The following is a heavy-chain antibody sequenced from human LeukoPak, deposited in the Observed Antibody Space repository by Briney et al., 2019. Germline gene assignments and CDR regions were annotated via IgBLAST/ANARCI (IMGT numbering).Heavy chain of an antibody. D-gene: IGHD2-15*01. V-gene: IGHV3-66*01. J-gene: IGHJ3*02. CDR1: GFSVSSNY. Sequence: GGSLRLSCAASGFSVSSNYMSWVCQAPGKGLEWVSVIYSGGSTYYADSVKGRFTISRDNSKNTLYLQMNSLRAEDTAVYYCSFGGTSAFDIWGQGTMVTVSS. CDR3: SFGGTSAFDI. CDR2: IYSGGST.